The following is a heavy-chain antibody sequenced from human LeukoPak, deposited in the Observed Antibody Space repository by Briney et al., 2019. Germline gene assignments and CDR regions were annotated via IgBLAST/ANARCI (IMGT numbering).Heavy chain of an antibody. CDR1: GCSISSSSFD. V-gene: IGHV4-39*01. D-gene: IGHD3-10*01. CDR2: IHYSGST. Sequence: SETLSLTCTVDGCSISSSSFDWGWNRQPPGKGLEWIGSIHYSGSTYYNPSLKSRVTLSVDASKNQFSLKLSSVTAADTAVYFCARHYYGSGSFGYWGQGTLVTVSS. CDR3: ARHYYGSGSFGY. J-gene: IGHJ4*02.